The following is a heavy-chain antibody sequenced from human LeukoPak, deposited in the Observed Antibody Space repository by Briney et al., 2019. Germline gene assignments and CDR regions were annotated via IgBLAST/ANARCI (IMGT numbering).Heavy chain of an antibody. V-gene: IGHV3-21*01. J-gene: IGHJ4*02. D-gene: IGHD3-22*01. CDR1: GFTFSSYW. CDR2: ISSSSSYI. CDR3: ARDDGGRSSGYYYVGPSDY. Sequence: PGGSLRLSCAASGFTFSSYWMSWVRQAPGKGLEWVSSISSSSSYIYYADSVKGRFTISRDNAKNSLYLQMNSLRAEDTAVYYCARDDGGRSSGYYYVGPSDYWGQGTLVTVSS.